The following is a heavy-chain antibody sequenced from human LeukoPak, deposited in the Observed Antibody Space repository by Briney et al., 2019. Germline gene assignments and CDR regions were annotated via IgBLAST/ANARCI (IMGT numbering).Heavy chain of an antibody. CDR1: GFTFSSNG. CDR2: ISYDGSNK. Sequence: PGGSLRLSCAASGFTFSSNGMHWVRQAPGKGLEWVAVISYDGSNKHYADSVKGRFTISRDNSKNTLYLQMNSLRAEDTAVYYCARFIAAPYYFDYWGRGTLVTVSS. D-gene: IGHD6-13*01. V-gene: IGHV3-30*03. J-gene: IGHJ4*02. CDR3: ARFIAAPYYFDY.